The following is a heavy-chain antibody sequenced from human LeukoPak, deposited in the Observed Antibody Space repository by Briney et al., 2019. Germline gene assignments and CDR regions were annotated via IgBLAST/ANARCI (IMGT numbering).Heavy chain of an antibody. CDR2: IYHSGST. J-gene: IGHJ3*01. CDR1: GGSISSGGYY. CDR3: ARDRRRTGKDAFDV. D-gene: IGHD1-1*01. V-gene: IGHV4-30-2*01. Sequence: PSETLSLTCTVSGGSISSGGYYWSWIRQPPGKGLEWIGYIYHSGSTYYNPSLESRVTISVDRSKNQFSLKLSSVTAADTAVYYCARDRRRTGKDAFDVWGQGTMVTVSS.